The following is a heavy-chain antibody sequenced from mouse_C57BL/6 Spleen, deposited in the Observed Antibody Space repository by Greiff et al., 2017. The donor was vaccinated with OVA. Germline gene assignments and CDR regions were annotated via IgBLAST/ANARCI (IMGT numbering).Heavy chain of an antibody. Sequence: DVHLVESGGGLVKPGGSLKLSCAASGFTFSDYGMHWVRQAPEKGLEWVAYISSGSSTIYYADTVKGRFPISRDNAKNTLFLQMTSLRSEDTAMYYCASYYYGSSYVFDYWGQGTTLTVSS. V-gene: IGHV5-17*01. CDR2: ISSGSSTI. J-gene: IGHJ2*01. CDR3: ASYYYGSSYVFDY. D-gene: IGHD1-1*01. CDR1: GFTFSDYG.